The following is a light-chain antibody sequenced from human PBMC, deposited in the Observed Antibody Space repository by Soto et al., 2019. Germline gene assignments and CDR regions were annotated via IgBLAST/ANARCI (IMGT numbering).Light chain of an antibody. J-gene: IGKJ1*01. CDR1: QSIGVW. CDR2: KTS. V-gene: IGKV1-5*03. CDR3: QQYINYFRT. Sequence: DHQMNQSPCTMSATEGDRVTITCRASQSIGVWLAWYQQKPGTAPKLLIYKTSTLDSGVPLRFSGSGSGTEFTLTISSLQPDDFATYYCQQYINYFRTFGQGTKVDIK.